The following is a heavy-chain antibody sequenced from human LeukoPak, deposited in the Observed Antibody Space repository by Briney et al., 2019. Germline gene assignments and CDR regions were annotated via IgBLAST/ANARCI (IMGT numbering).Heavy chain of an antibody. J-gene: IGHJ4*02. V-gene: IGHV3-30*18. Sequence: PGGSLRLSCAASGFTFSSYGMHWVRQAPGKGLEWVAVISYDGSNKYYADSVKGRFTISRDNSKNTLYLQMNSLRAEDTAVYYCAKVSPHYDILTYSASYFDYWGQGTLVTVSS. D-gene: IGHD3-9*01. CDR3: AKVSPHYDILTYSASYFDY. CDR1: GFTFSSYG. CDR2: ISYDGSNK.